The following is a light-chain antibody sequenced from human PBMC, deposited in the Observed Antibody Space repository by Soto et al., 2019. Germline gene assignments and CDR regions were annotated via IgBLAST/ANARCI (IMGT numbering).Light chain of an antibody. CDR1: GSSVGTNY. Sequence: QSVLMQPPSVSAAPGQKVTISCSGSGSSVGTNYVSWYQQLPGTAAKLLIFENNKRPSGIPDRFSGSKSGTSATLGITGLQAGDEADYYCGAWDGSLSAWLFGGGTQLTVL. CDR3: GAWDGSLSAWL. CDR2: ENN. V-gene: IGLV1-51*02. J-gene: IGLJ3*02.